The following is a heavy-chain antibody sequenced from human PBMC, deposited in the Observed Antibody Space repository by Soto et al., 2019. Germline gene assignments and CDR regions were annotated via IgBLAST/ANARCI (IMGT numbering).Heavy chain of an antibody. V-gene: IGHV3-23*01. Sequence: EVQLLESGGGLVQPGGSLRLSCAASGFTFSTYAMNWVRQAPGNGLEWVSAISGSGGSIHYADSVKGRFTISGDNSKNTLYLQMNSLRDEDTAVYHCVKGYWKGDVWGQGTTVTVSS. CDR1: GFTFSTYA. CDR3: VKGYWKGDV. CDR2: ISGSGGSI. D-gene: IGHD1-1*01. J-gene: IGHJ6*02.